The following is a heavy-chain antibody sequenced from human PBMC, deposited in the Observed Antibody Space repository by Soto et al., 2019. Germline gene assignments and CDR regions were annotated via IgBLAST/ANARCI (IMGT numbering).Heavy chain of an antibody. J-gene: IGHJ4*01. V-gene: IGHV4-39*01. CDR2: VYYRGRS. D-gene: IGHD4-4*01. Sequence: PSVNLRHTCSRSSGSATNRSYYWGWIRQAPGKGLEWIGSVYYRGRSYSKSSVKSRVTISVDTSKNQFSLNLNSVTAADTAGYFRVGQRTTVNNQVYFDYG. CDR1: SGSATNRSYY. CDR3: VGQRTTVNNQVYFDY.